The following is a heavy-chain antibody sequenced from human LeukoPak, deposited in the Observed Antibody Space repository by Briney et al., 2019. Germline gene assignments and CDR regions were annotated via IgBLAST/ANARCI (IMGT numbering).Heavy chain of an antibody. CDR2: ISSSSSYI. CDR1: GFTFSSYS. CDR3: ARREGFDP. D-gene: IGHD1-26*01. Sequence: GGSLRLSCAASGFTFSSYSMNWVRQAPGKGLEWVSSISSSSSYIYHADSVKGRFTISRDNAKNSLYLQMNSLRAEDTAVYYCARREGFDPWGQGTLVTVSS. J-gene: IGHJ5*02. V-gene: IGHV3-21*01.